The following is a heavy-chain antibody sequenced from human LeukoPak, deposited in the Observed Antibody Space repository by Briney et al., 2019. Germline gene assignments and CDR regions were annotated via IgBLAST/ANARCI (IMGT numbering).Heavy chain of an antibody. V-gene: IGHV4-39*01. D-gene: IGHD3-10*01. J-gene: IGHJ4*02. CDR2: IYCSGST. Sequence: PSETLSLTCTVSGGSISGSSYYWGWIRQPPGKGLEWIGSIYCSGSTYYNPSLRSRVTISVDTSKNQFSLKLNSVTATDTAVYYRARHYGPWGQGTLVTVSS. CDR3: ARHYGP. CDR1: GGSISGSSYY.